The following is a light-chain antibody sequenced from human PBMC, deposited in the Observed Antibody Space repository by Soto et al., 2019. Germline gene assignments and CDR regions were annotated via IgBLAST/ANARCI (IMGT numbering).Light chain of an antibody. CDR2: DAS. CDR3: QQRSNWPSMYT. V-gene: IGKV3-11*01. CDR1: QSVSSY. Sequence: EIVLTQSPATLSLSPGERATLSCRASQSVSSYLAWYQQKPGQAPRLLIYDASNRATGIPARFSGSGSGTDFTLTISSRELEDFAVYYCQQRSNWPSMYTFGQGTKLEIK. J-gene: IGKJ2*01.